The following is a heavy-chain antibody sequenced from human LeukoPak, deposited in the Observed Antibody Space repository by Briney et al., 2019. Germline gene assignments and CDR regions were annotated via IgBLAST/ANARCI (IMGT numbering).Heavy chain of an antibody. CDR2: IKQDGSEK. D-gene: IGHD1-26*01. J-gene: IGHJ4*02. CDR1: GFTFSNYW. V-gene: IGHV3-7*01. Sequence: GGSLRLSCVASGFTFSNYWMSWVRQAPGKGLEWVANIKQDGSEKYYVDSTEGRFTISRDNAKNSLYLQMNSLRAEDTAVYYCARPSQASGSFFESWGQGTLVTVSS. CDR3: ARPSQASGSFFES.